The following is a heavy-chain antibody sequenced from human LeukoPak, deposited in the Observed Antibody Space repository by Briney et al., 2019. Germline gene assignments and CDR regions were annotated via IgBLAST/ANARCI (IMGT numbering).Heavy chain of an antibody. J-gene: IGHJ6*03. CDR3: ARGRFPYSSPSYYYYYYMDV. CDR1: GGSISSFY. D-gene: IGHD6-6*01. CDR2: IYTSGST. Sequence: SETLSLTCTVSGGSISSFYWSWIRQRPGKGLEWIGYIYTSGSTDYDTSLKSRVTISVDTSKNQFSLKLSSVTAADTAVYYCARGRFPYSSPSYYYYYYMDVWGKGTTVTVSS. V-gene: IGHV4-4*09.